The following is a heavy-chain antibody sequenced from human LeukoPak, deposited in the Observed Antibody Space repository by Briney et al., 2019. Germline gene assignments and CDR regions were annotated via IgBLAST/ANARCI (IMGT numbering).Heavy chain of an antibody. CDR2: IYTSGST. D-gene: IGHD3-22*01. CDR1: GGSISSYY. V-gene: IGHV4-4*07. J-gene: IGHJ4*02. CDR3: ARDRRVRPIMYYYDSSGYYLAQVDY. Sequence: PSETLSLTCTVSGGSISSYYWSWIRQPAGKGLEWIGRIYTSGSTNYNPSLKSRVTMSVDTSKNQFSLKLSSVTAADTAVYYCARDRRVRPIMYYYDSSGYYLAQVDYWGQGTLVTVSS.